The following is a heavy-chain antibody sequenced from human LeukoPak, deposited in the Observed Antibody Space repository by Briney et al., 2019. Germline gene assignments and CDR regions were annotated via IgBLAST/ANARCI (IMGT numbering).Heavy chain of an antibody. CDR3: ARESEWLVKGYYFDY. J-gene: IGHJ4*02. V-gene: IGHV4-59*01. Sequence: PSETLSLTCTASGGSISSYYWSWIRQPPGKGLEWIGYIYYSGSTNYNPSLKSRVTISVDTSKNQFSLKLSSVTAADTAVYYCARESEWLVKGYYFDYWGQGTLVTVSS. D-gene: IGHD6-19*01. CDR2: IYYSGST. CDR1: GGSISSYY.